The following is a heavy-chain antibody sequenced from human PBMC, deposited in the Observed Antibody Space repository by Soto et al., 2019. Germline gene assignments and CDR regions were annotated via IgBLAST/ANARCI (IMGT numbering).Heavy chain of an antibody. J-gene: IGHJ4*02. Sequence: GGSLRLSCAASGFTFSSYGMHWVRQAPGKGLEWVAVISYDGSNKYYADSVKGRFTISRDNSKNTLYLQMNSLRAEDTAVYYCAKDLFVRVDTAMVRIPTYFDYWGQRTLVTVSS. D-gene: IGHD5-18*01. V-gene: IGHV3-30*18. CDR3: AKDLFVRVDTAMVRIPTYFDY. CDR1: GFTFSSYG. CDR2: ISYDGSNK.